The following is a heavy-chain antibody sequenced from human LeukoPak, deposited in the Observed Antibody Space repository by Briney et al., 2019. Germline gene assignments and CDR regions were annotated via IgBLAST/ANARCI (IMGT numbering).Heavy chain of an antibody. Sequence: PGGSLRLSCAASGFTFSSYAMTWVRQAPGKGLEWVSSIDSSGNTYYADSVKGRFAISRDNPKNTLSLQMYSLRVEDTAMYFCAKGAISVSGLDSWGQGTLITVSA. D-gene: IGHD2-21*01. V-gene: IGHV3-23*05. CDR1: GFTFSSYA. CDR3: AKGAISVSGLDS. CDR2: IDSSGNT. J-gene: IGHJ4*02.